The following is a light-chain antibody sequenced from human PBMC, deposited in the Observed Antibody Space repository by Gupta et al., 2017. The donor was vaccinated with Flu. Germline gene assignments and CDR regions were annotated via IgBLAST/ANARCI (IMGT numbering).Light chain of an antibody. J-gene: IGKJ4*01. Sequence: EIVLTQSPGTLSLSPGERATLSCRASQNVGSDYVAWYQQKPGRTPRLLIYGASNRATDIPDRFSGGGSATDFTLTITRLEPDDFTVYYCQQYGSSPLTFGGGTKVEIK. CDR3: QQYGSSPLT. V-gene: IGKV3-20*01. CDR2: GAS. CDR1: QNVGSDY.